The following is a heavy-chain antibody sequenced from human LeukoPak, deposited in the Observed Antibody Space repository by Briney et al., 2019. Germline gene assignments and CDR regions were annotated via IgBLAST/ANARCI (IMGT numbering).Heavy chain of an antibody. D-gene: IGHD6-25*01. CDR3: AKEIGAAIYFDF. V-gene: IGHV3-23*01. Sequence: GGSLRLSCAASGFTFSSYAMSWVRQAPGKGLEWVSTISGSGRTTHYADSVKGRFTISRENSRNTMYMQMNSLRAEDTAIYYCAKEIGAAIYFDFWGQGTVVTVSS. J-gene: IGHJ4*02. CDR1: GFTFSSYA. CDR2: ISGSGRTT.